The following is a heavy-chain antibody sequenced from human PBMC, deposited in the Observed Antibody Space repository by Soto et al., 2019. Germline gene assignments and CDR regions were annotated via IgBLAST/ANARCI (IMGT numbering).Heavy chain of an antibody. Sequence: EVQLVESGGGLVQPGRSLRLSCAASGFTFDDYAMHWVRQAPGKGLEWVSGISWNSGSIGYAESVKGRFTISRDNAKNTLYLQMNSLSAEAKALYYCAIDIIHYGGNFVFDYWGQGTLVTVSS. CDR1: GFTFDDYA. J-gene: IGHJ4*02. CDR2: ISWNSGSI. CDR3: AIDIIHYGGNFVFDY. V-gene: IGHV3-9*01. D-gene: IGHD4-17*01.